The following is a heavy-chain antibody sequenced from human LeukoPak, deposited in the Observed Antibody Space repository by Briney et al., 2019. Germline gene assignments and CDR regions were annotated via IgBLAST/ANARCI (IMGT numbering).Heavy chain of an antibody. CDR2: ISYDGSNK. J-gene: IGHJ4*02. CDR3: AKDSSSPFDY. V-gene: IGHV3-30*04. CDR1: GFTFSSYA. Sequence: GSLRLSCAASGFTFSSYAMHWVRQAPGKGLEWVAVISYDGSNKYYADSVKGRFTISRDNSKNTLYLQMNSLRAEDTAVYYCAKDSSSPFDYWGQGTLATVSS.